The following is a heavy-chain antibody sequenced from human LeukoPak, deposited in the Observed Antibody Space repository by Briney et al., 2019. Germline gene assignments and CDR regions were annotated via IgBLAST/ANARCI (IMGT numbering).Heavy chain of an antibody. CDR3: ARKPRRPYDYVWGSYRYNPTYYFDY. V-gene: IGHV1-8*01. CDR1: GYTFPRYD. CDR2: MNPNSGNT. D-gene: IGHD3-16*02. Sequence: ASVKVSCKASGYTFPRYDINWERQATGQGLEWMGWMNPNSGNTGYAQKFQGRVTMTRNTSISTAYMELSSLRSEDTAVYYCARKPRRPYDYVWGSYRYNPTYYFDYWGQGTLVTVSS. J-gene: IGHJ4*02.